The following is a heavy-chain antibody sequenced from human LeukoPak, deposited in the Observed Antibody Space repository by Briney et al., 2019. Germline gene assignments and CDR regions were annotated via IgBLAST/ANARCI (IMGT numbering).Heavy chain of an antibody. Sequence: GGSLRLSCAASGFTFSSCEMNWVRQAPGKGPEWLSYISNSGSSKYYADSVRGRFTISRDNAKNSLYLQMNSLRAEDTAVYYCARARVPGELNYWGQGTLVTVSS. CDR1: GFTFSSCE. V-gene: IGHV3-48*03. D-gene: IGHD3-10*01. J-gene: IGHJ4*02. CDR3: ARARVPGELNY. CDR2: ISNSGSSK.